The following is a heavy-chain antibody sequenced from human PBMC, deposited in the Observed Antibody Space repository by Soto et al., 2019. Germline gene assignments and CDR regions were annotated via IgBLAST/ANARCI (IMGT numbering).Heavy chain of an antibody. V-gene: IGHV5-51*01. Sequence: GESLKISCNGSGYNFAGYWIAWVLHMPGKGLELMGIIYPSDSDTRYRPSFQGQVTISADKSISSAYLQWSSLRASDTAMYYCARGGVSTRTFDYWGQGTPVTVSS. J-gene: IGHJ4*02. CDR1: GYNFAGYW. CDR2: IYPSDSDT. D-gene: IGHD3-3*01. CDR3: ARGGVSTRTFDY.